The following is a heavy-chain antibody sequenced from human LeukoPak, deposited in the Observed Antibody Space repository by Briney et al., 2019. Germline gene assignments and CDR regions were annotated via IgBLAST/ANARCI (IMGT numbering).Heavy chain of an antibody. CDR2: FDPEDGET. V-gene: IGHV1-24*01. D-gene: IGHD3-10*01. J-gene: IGHJ6*02. CDR3: ATDQRGAGLGFRYGSGSYNGMDV. Sequence: ASVKVSCKVSGYTLTELSMHWVRQAPGKGLEWMGGFDPEDGETLYAQKFQGRVTMTENTSTDTAYMELSSLRSEDTAVYYCATDQRGAGLGFRYGSGSYNGMDVWGQGTTVTVSS. CDR1: GYTLTELS.